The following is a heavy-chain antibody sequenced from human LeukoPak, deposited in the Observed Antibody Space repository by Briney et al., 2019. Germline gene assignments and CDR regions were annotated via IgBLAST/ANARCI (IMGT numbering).Heavy chain of an antibody. D-gene: IGHD3-10*01. V-gene: IGHV3-11*04. CDR1: GFTFSDYY. Sequence: PGGSLRLSCAASGFTFSDYYMSWIRQAPGKGLEWVSYISSSGSTIYYADSVKGRFTISRDNAKNSLYLQMNSPRAEDTAVYYCACYYGSGSYYNSGAFDIWGQGTMVTVSS. CDR2: ISSSGSTI. J-gene: IGHJ3*02. CDR3: ACYYGSGSYYNSGAFDI.